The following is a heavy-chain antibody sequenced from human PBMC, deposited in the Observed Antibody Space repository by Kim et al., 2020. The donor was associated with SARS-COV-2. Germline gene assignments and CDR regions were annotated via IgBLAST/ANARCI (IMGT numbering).Heavy chain of an antibody. J-gene: IGHJ6*02. V-gene: IGHV5-10-1*01. Sequence: PSFQGHVTISADKSISTAYLQWSSLKASDTAMYYCARHAVVVDNYGMDVWGQGTTVTVSS. CDR3: ARHAVVVDNYGMDV. D-gene: IGHD2-21*01.